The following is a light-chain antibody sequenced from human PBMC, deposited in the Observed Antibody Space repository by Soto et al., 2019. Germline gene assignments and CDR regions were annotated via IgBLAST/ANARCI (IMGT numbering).Light chain of an antibody. V-gene: IGLV1-47*01. CDR3: AAWDDSMSGVV. CDR2: RNN. J-gene: IGLJ2*01. Sequence: QSVLTQPPSASGTPGQRVTISCSGSSSNIGSNYVYWYQQLPGTAPKLLIYRNNQRPSGVPDRFSGSKSGTSASLAISGRRSAEEAAYYYAAWDDSMSGVVLCGGAKLTVL. CDR1: SSNIGSNY.